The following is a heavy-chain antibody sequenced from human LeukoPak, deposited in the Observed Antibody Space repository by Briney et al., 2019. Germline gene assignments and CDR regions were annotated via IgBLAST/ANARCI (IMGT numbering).Heavy chain of an antibody. CDR1: GFTFSYYA. CDR3: ARDGYYYGSGFLDC. D-gene: IGHD3-10*01. V-gene: IGHV3-30*04. Sequence: PGTSLRLSCAASGFTFSYYAIHWVRQAPGKGLEWVAVISYDGSSKFYADSVKGRFTISRDDSKNTLYLQMNSLRAEDTAVYFCARDGYYYGSGFLDCWGQGTLVTVSS. CDR2: ISYDGSSK. J-gene: IGHJ4*02.